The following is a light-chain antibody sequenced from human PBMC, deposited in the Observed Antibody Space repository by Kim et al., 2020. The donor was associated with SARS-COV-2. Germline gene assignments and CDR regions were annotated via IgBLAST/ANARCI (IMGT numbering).Light chain of an antibody. J-gene: IGLJ6*01. Sequence: QSVLTQPPSASGTPGQRVTISCSGSSSNIGSSYVYWYQQLPGTAPTLLIYRNNQRPSGVPDRFSGSKSGTSASLAITGLRSEDEADYYCAAWDDSLSGLWVFGRGTKVTVL. CDR1: SSNIGSSY. V-gene: IGLV1-47*01. CDR3: AAWDDSLSGLWV. CDR2: RNN.